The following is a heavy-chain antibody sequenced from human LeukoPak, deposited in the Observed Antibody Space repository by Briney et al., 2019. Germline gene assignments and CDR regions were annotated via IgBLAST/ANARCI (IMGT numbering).Heavy chain of an antibody. J-gene: IGHJ4*02. V-gene: IGHV3-21*01. D-gene: IGHD6-13*01. CDR2: ISSSSSYI. CDR3: ARDGYSSSWSPFDY. CDR1: GFTFSSYS. Sequence: GGSLRLSCAASGFTFSSYSMNWVRQAPGKELEWVSSISSSSSYIYYADSVKGRFTISRDNAKNSLYLQMNSLRAEDTAVYYCARDGYSSSWSPFDYWGQGTLVTVSS.